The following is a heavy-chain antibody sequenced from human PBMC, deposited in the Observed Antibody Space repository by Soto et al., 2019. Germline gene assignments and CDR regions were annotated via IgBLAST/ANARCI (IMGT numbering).Heavy chain of an antibody. Sequence: VGSLRLCCTASGFTFSSYDVHWVRQATGKGLEWVSAIGTAGDTYYPGSVKGRFTISRENAKNSLYLQMNSLRAGDTAVYYCARDRGEKAGLYGMDVWGQGTTVTVSS. J-gene: IGHJ6*02. D-gene: IGHD3-10*01. CDR1: GFTFSSYD. V-gene: IGHV3-13*01. CDR3: ARDRGEKAGLYGMDV. CDR2: IGTAGDT.